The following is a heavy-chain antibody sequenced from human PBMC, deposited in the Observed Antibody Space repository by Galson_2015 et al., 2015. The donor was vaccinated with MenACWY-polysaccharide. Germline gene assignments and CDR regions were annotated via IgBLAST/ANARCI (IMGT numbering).Heavy chain of an antibody. J-gene: IGHJ6*02. CDR1: GYTFTSYD. CDR3: ARDWGTHSRYYYYGMDV. Sequence: SVKVSCKASGYTFTSYDINWVRQATGQGLEWMGWMNPISGNMGYAQKFQGRVTMTRNTSISTAYMELSSLRSEDTAVYYCARDWGTHSRYYYYGMDVWGRGTTVTVSS. V-gene: IGHV1-8*01. D-gene: IGHD7-27*01. CDR2: MNPISGNM.